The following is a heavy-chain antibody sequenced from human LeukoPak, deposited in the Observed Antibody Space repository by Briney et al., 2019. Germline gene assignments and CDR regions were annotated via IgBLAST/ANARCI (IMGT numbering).Heavy chain of an antibody. CDR2: IWYDGSNK. J-gene: IGHJ4*02. Sequence: PGRSLRLSCAASGFIFSSYGMHWVRQAPGKGLEWVAVIWYDGSNKYYADSVKGRFTISRDNSKNTLSLQMNGLRAEDTAVYYCAKSKTTSWSDFDYWGQGTLVTVSS. CDR3: AKSKTTSWSDFDY. CDR1: GFIFSSYG. V-gene: IGHV3-33*06. D-gene: IGHD2-2*01.